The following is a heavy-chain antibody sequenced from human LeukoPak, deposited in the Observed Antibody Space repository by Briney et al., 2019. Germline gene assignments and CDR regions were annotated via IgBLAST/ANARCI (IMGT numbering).Heavy chain of an antibody. V-gene: IGHV3-9*03. Sequence: PGGSLRLSCAASGFTFDDYAMHWVRQAPEKGLEWVSGISWSSGSIGYADSVKGRFTISRDNAKNSLYLQMNSLRAEDMALYYCAKGARGIAAAGGFDYWGQGTLVTVSS. D-gene: IGHD6-13*01. CDR3: AKGARGIAAAGGFDY. CDR2: ISWSSGSI. CDR1: GFTFDDYA. J-gene: IGHJ4*02.